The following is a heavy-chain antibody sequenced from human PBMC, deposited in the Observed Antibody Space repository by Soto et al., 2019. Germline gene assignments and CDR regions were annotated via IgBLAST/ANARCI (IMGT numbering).Heavy chain of an antibody. CDR2: ISSRSNYI. D-gene: IGHD3-22*01. CDR3: ARVRAIIVDYYFGMDV. J-gene: IGHJ6*02. V-gene: IGHV3-21*01. Sequence: EVQLVESGGGLVKPGGSLTLSCAASGFTFSVYTINWVRQAPGKGLEWVSSISSRSNYIYYADSLKGRFTISRDNAKNSLSLQMNSLRDEDTAVYYCARVRAIIVDYYFGMDVWGQGTTVTVSS. CDR1: GFTFSVYT.